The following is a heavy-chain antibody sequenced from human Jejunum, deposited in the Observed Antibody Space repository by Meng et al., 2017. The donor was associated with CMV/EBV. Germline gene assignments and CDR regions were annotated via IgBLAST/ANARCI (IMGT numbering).Heavy chain of an antibody. J-gene: IGHJ1*01. V-gene: IGHV3-21*05. Sequence: TFSTYSMHWVRQAPGKGLEWVSYISSDSNYIYYGDSVKGRFTVSRDNAKNSLYLQMNSLRAEDTALYYCARDPTRYGSGSYYPDNWGQGTLVTVSS. CDR1: TFSTYS. CDR2: ISSDSNYI. CDR3: ARDPTRYGSGSYYPDN. D-gene: IGHD3-10*01.